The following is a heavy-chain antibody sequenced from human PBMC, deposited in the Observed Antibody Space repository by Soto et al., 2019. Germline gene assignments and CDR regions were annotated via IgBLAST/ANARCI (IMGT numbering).Heavy chain of an antibody. Sequence: QVQLVQSGAEVKKPGASVKVSCKASGYTFTSYAIRWVRQAPVQRLEWMGWINAGNGNTKYSQKFQGRVTITRDTSASTVYMELSSLRSEDTAVYYCARDVDGYIPDYWGQGTLVTVSS. V-gene: IGHV1-3*01. CDR3: ARDVDGYIPDY. CDR1: GYTFTSYA. J-gene: IGHJ4*02. CDR2: INAGNGNT. D-gene: IGHD3-22*01.